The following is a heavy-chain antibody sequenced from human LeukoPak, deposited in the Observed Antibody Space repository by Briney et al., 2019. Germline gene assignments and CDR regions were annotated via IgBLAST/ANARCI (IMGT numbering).Heavy chain of an antibody. J-gene: IGHJ4*02. CDR3: ATGSHGGGDF. V-gene: IGHV1-69*13. CDR1: GVNFGSYD. Sequence: SVKVSCKTSGVNFGSYDILWVRQAPGQGLEWLGAIIPVFGSPNYAQKFQDRLTIIADESTSTVYMELSSLRSNDTAVFYCATGSHGGGDFWGQGTLVTVSS. CDR2: IIPVFGSP. D-gene: IGHD3-16*01.